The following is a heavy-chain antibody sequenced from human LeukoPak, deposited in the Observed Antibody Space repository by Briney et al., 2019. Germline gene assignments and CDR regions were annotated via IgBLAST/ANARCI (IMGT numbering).Heavy chain of an antibody. Sequence: ASVKVSCKASGYTFTGYYMHWVRQAPGQGLEWMGWINPNSGGTNYAQKFQGRVTMTRDTSTDTAYMELSSLRSEDTAVYYCATISGLWFGELSGWGYFDYWGQGTLVTVSS. CDR2: INPNSGGT. CDR3: ATISGLWFGELSGWGYFDY. V-gene: IGHV1-2*02. J-gene: IGHJ4*02. D-gene: IGHD3-10*01. CDR1: GYTFTGYY.